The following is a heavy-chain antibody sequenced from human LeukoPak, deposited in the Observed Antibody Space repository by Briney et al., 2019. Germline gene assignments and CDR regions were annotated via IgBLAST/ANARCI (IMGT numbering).Heavy chain of an antibody. CDR2: IKQDGSEK. CDR3: ARGGPKGAFDI. Sequence: GGSLRLSCAASGFTLSSYWMSWVRQAPGKGLEWVANIKQDGSEKYYVDSVKGRFTISRDNAKNSVYLQMDSLRAEDTAVYYCARGGPKGAFDIWGQGTMVTVSS. J-gene: IGHJ3*02. V-gene: IGHV3-7*01. CDR1: GFTLSSYW. D-gene: IGHD3/OR15-3a*01.